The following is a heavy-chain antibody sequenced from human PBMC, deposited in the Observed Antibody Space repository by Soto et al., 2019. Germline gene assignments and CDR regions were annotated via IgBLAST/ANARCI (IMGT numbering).Heavy chain of an antibody. J-gene: IGHJ5*02. D-gene: IGHD3-10*01. CDR1: GGSISSYY. Sequence: PSETLSLTCTVSGGSISSYYWSWIRQPPGKGLEWIGYIYYSGSTNYNPSLKSRVTISVDTSKNQFSLKLSSVTAADTAVYYCARPSMVLWFGELLSGWFDPWGQGTLVTVSS. CDR2: IYYSGST. CDR3: ARPSMVLWFGELLSGWFDP. V-gene: IGHV4-59*08.